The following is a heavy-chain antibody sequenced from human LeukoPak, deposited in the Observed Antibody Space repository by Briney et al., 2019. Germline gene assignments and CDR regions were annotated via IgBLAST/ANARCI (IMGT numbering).Heavy chain of an antibody. CDR3: TKGSWLDN. CDR2: ISDSGTYT. CDR1: GFAFSNFG. V-gene: IGHV3-23*01. J-gene: IGHJ5*02. Sequence: GGSLRLSCTASGFAFSNFGMTWVRQTPGKGLEWLSEISDSGTYTWYADSVKGRFTISRDDSKNTLYLQMYNLRAEDTALYFCTKGSWLDNWGPGTLVTVSS.